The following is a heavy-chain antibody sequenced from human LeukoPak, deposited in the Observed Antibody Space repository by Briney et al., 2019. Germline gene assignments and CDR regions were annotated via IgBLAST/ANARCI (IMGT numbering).Heavy chain of an antibody. CDR2: ISGSGGST. D-gene: IGHD2-2*01. V-gene: IGHV3-23*01. Sequence: GGSLRLSCAASGFTFSSYAMSWVRQAPGKGLGWVSAISGSGGSTYYADSVKGRFTISRDNSKNTLYLQMNSLRAEDTAVYYCAKLVVVPAAMAHFDYWGQGTLVTVSS. J-gene: IGHJ4*02. CDR3: AKLVVVPAAMAHFDY. CDR1: GFTFSSYA.